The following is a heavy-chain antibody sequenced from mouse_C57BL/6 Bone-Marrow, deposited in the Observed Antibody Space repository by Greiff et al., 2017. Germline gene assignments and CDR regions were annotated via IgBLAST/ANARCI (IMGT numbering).Heavy chain of an antibody. Sequence: QVQLQQPGAELVMPGASVKLSCKASGYTFTSYWMHWVKQRPGQGLEWIGEIDPSDSSTNYNHKVKGQFTLTVDKASSTAYMQLSSLTSEDTAVYYCARRSITAADPDYWGQGTTLTVSS. CDR1: GYTFTSYW. V-gene: IGHV1-69*01. CDR3: ARRSITAADPDY. D-gene: IGHD1-1*01. J-gene: IGHJ2*01. CDR2: IDPSDSST.